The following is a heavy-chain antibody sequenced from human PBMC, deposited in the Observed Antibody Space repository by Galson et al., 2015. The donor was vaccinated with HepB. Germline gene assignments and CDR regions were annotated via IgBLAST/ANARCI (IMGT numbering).Heavy chain of an antibody. CDR2: ISSSSSYI. CDR1: GFTFSSYS. Sequence: SLRLSCAASGFTFSSYSMNWVRQAPGKGLEWVSSISSSSSYIYYADSVKGRFTISRDNAKNSLYLQMNSLRAEDTAMYYCARVCGYDFWSGCTPFDYWGQGTLVTVSS. V-gene: IGHV3-21*01. J-gene: IGHJ4*02. D-gene: IGHD3-3*01. CDR3: ARVCGYDFWSGCTPFDY.